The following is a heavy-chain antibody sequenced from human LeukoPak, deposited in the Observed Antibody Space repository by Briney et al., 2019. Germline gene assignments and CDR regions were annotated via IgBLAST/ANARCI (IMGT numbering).Heavy chain of an antibody. CDR1: GYXFSTYG. CDR3: ARDPISCTGGSCYSGAFDM. V-gene: IGHV1-18*01. CDR2: ISAYNGNT. J-gene: IGHJ3*02. Sequence: ASVKVSCKASGYXFSTYGISWVRQAPGQGLEWMGWISAYNGNTNYAQSVQGRVTMATDTSTSTAYMELRSLRSDDTAVYYCARDPISCTGGSCYSGAFDMWGQGTMVTVSS. D-gene: IGHD2-15*01.